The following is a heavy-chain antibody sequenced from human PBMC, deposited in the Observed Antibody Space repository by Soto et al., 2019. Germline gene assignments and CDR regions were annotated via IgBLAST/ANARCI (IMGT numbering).Heavy chain of an antibody. Sequence: ASVKVSCKASGYTFTSYAMHWVRQAPGQRLEWMGWINAGNGNTKYSQKFQGRVTITRDTSASTAYMELSSLRSEETAVYYCARDRGSRDAFDIWGQGTMVTVSS. J-gene: IGHJ3*02. D-gene: IGHD2-15*01. CDR2: INAGNGNT. V-gene: IGHV1-3*01. CDR1: GYTFTSYA. CDR3: ARDRGSRDAFDI.